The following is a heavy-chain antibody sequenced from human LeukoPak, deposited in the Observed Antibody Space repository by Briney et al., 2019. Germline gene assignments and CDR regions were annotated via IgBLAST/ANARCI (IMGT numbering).Heavy chain of an antibody. V-gene: IGHV1-46*01. CDR2: INPSGGST. CDR3: ARPYNWNLIPMVRGVTDNAFDI. Sequence: VASVKVSCKASGYTFTSYYMHWVRQAPGQGLEWMGIINPSGGSTSYAQEFQGRVTMTRDTSTSTAYMELSSLRSEDTAVYYCARPYNWNLIPMVRGVTDNAFDIWGQGTMVTVSS. D-gene: IGHD3-10*01. J-gene: IGHJ3*02. CDR1: GYTFTSYY.